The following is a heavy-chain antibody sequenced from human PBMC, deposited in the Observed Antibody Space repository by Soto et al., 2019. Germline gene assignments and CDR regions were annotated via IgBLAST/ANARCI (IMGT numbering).Heavy chain of an antibody. CDR3: AKAEYYDILTGPMPFDY. D-gene: IGHD3-9*01. CDR2: ISGSGGST. V-gene: IGHV3-23*01. J-gene: IGHJ4*02. CDR1: GFTFSSYA. Sequence: GGSLRLSCAASGFTFSSYAMSWVRQAPGKGLEWVSAISGSGGSTYYADSVKGRFTISRDNSKNTLYLHMNSLRAEDTAVYYCAKAEYYDILTGPMPFDYWGQGTLVTVSS.